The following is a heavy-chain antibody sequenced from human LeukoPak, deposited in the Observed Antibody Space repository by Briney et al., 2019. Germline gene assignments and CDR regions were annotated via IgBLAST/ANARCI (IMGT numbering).Heavy chain of an antibody. J-gene: IGHJ4*02. V-gene: IGHV3-30*18. CDR2: ISYDGSNK. CDR1: GFTFSSYG. Sequence: PGGSLRLSCAASGFTFSSYGMHWVRQAPGKGLEWVAVISYDGSNKYYADSVKGRFTISRDNSKNTLYLQMNSLRAEDTAVYYCAKDMYYYDSSGYHDFDYWGQGTLVTVSS. D-gene: IGHD3-22*01. CDR3: AKDMYYYDSSGYHDFDY.